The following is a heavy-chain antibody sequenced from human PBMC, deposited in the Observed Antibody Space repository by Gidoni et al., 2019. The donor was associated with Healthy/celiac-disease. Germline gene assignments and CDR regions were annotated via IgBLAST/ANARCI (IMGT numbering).Heavy chain of an antibody. D-gene: IGHD3-10*01. CDR1: GFNVDDYA. J-gene: IGHJ5*02. Sequence: EVQLVESGGGLVQPGRSLRRSCAAPGFNVDDYARHWVRQAPGKGLGWVSGISWNSGSIGYADSVKGRFTISRDNAKNSLYLQMNSLRAEDTALYYCAKMNYYGSGSYYSGWFDPWGQGTLVTVSS. CDR2: ISWNSGSI. V-gene: IGHV3-9*01. CDR3: AKMNYYGSGSYYSGWFDP.